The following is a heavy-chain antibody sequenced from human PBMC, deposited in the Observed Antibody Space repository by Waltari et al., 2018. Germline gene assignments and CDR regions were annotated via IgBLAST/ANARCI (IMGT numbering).Heavy chain of an antibody. Sequence: VQLVQSGGEVKKPGASVKVSCTASGYTFSDNGIAWVRQAPGQGLEGMGWVSAYMGSKSYGQNFSGRLTMTTDTATSIAYMELTSLTSDDTAVYYCARSGNAWNGKFDLWGQGTLVTVSS. V-gene: IGHV1-18*01. D-gene: IGHD1-1*01. CDR2: VSAYMGSK. CDR3: ARSGNAWNGKFDL. J-gene: IGHJ5*02. CDR1: GYTFSDNG.